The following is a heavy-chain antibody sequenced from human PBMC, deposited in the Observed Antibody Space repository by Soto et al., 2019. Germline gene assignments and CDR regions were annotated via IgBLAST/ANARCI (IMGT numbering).Heavy chain of an antibody. D-gene: IGHD4-17*01. CDR2: IYSAGST. V-gene: IGHV3-53*02. J-gene: IGHJ4*02. CDR1: GFTVSSNY. CDR3: ARGGGDSPFDY. Sequence: EVQLVETGGGLIQAGGSLRLSCAASGFTVSSNYMSWVRQAPGKGPEWVSVIYSAGSTYYADSVKGRFTISRDNSINTLFLQMTSLRADDTAVYYCARGGGDSPFDYWGQGTLVTVSS.